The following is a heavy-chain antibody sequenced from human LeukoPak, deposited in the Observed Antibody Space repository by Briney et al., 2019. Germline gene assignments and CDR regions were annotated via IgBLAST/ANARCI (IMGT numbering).Heavy chain of an antibody. D-gene: IGHD1-7*01. V-gene: IGHV3-74*01. J-gene: IGHJ4*02. CDR2: MNGEGTTI. CDR3: ATARNFRFEY. CDR1: GLAFRTTW. Sequence: GGSLRLSCATSGLAFRTTWMHWVRQAPGKGLMWVSRMNGEGTTIDYADSVKGRFTVSRDYAKNTLFLQMNNLRTEDTALYFCATARNFRFEYWGQGSLVIVSA.